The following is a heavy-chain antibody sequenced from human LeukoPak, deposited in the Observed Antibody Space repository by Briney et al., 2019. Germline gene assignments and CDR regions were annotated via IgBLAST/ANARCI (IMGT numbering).Heavy chain of an antibody. D-gene: IGHD2-2*02. Sequence: GGSLRLSCAASGFTFSSYGMHWVRQAPGKGLEWVAVISYDGSNKYYADSSKGRFTISRDNAKNSLYLQMNSLRDEDTAVYYCARDHIYAFDIWGQGTMVTVSS. CDR2: ISYDGSNK. CDR1: GFTFSSYG. CDR3: ARDHIYAFDI. J-gene: IGHJ3*02. V-gene: IGHV3-30*03.